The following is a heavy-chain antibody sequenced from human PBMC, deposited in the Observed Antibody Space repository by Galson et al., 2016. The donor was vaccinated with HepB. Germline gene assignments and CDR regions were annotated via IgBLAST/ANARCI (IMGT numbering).Heavy chain of an antibody. CDR2: ISAYNGNT. CDR1: GYTFTSYG. D-gene: IGHD3-3*01. CDR3: ATDYDSESSLFDY. V-gene: IGHV1-18*04. J-gene: IGHJ4*02. Sequence: SVKVSCTASGYTFTSYGFTWVRQAPGQGLEWMACISAYNGNTHYAKTLQGRVTITTDTATSTPYMEMRSLRSEDTAVYYCATDYDSESSLFDYWGQGTLVTVSS.